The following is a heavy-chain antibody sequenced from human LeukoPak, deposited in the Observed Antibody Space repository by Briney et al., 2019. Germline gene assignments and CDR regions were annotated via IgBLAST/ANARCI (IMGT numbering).Heavy chain of an antibody. Sequence: ETGGSLRLSCAASGSTFSSYSMNWVRQAPGKGLEWVSSISSSSSYIYYADSVKGRFTISRDNAKNSLYLQMNSLRAEDTAVYYCARDFLADYYDSSGYYSGAFDIWGQGTMVTVSS. D-gene: IGHD3-22*01. V-gene: IGHV3-21*01. CDR2: ISSSSSYI. CDR1: GSTFSSYS. CDR3: ARDFLADYYDSSGYYSGAFDI. J-gene: IGHJ3*02.